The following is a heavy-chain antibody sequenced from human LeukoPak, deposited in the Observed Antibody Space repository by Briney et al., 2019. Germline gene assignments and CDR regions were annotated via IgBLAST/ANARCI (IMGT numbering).Heavy chain of an antibody. J-gene: IGHJ4*02. CDR1: GGTFSSYA. Sequence: SVKVSCKASGGTFSSYAISWVRQAPGQGLEWMGGIIPIFGTANYAQKFQGRVTITADESTSTAYMELSSLRSEDTAVYYCARGVRITMVRGVVPYFDYWGQGTLVTVSS. CDR2: IIPIFGTA. CDR3: ARGVRITMVRGVVPYFDY. V-gene: IGHV1-69*13. D-gene: IGHD3-10*01.